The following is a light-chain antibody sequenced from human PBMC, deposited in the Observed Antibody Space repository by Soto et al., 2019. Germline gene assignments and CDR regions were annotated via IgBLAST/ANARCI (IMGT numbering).Light chain of an antibody. Sequence: QSVLTQPRSVSGSPGQSVTISCTGTSSDVGGYKYVSWYQQHPGKAPKLMVYDVNKRPSGVPDRFSGSKSGNTASLTISGLQAEDQPDYYCYPSAGSYTNVFGSGTKVTGL. J-gene: IGLJ1*01. CDR2: DVN. CDR3: YPSAGSYTNV. CDR1: SSDVGGYKY. V-gene: IGLV2-11*01.